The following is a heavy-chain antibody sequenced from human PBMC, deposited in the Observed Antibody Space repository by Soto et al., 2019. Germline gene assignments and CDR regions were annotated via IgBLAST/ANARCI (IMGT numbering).Heavy chain of an antibody. V-gene: IGHV3-23*01. J-gene: IGHJ4*02. CDR2: IRGSGRGT. D-gene: IGHD1-26*01. CDR1: GFTFTTYA. CDR3: AKDLGSQWELLLYEY. Sequence: EVQLLESGGGLVQPGGSWRLSCEPSGFTFTTYAMTCPAQAPGKRLEWVSGIRGSGRGTYYAESVKGRFTISRDNSNNTLFLHINSLRAEDTAVYYCAKDLGSQWELLLYEYWGQGTLVTVSS.